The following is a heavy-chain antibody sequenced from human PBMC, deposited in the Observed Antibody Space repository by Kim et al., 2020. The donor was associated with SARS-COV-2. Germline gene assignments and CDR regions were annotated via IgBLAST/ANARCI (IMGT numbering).Heavy chain of an antibody. CDR1: GFSLTTDREG. CDR3: AHDSPGLLGFDV. CDR2: IYGNDQK. V-gene: IGHV2-5*01. J-gene: IGHJ6*02. Sequence: SGPTLVNPTQTLMLTCTFSGFSLTTDREGLTWVRQPPGKALEWLALIYGNDQKRYSPSLRSRLTIAKDASRNQAVLMMTDMDPVDSGTYYCAHDSPGLLGFDVWGQGTTVTVSS. D-gene: IGHD6-25*01.